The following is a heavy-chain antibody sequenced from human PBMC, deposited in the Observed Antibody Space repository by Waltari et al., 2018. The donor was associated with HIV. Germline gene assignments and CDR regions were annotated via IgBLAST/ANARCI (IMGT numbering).Heavy chain of an antibody. Sequence: QVQLQESGPGLVRPSETLSLSCSVSGFSITTGYYWGWVRQPPGKGLELIGYIYHTGSAYYHPSLKSRVSISVDTSKNQFSLKVNSITASDAAVYYCARVRPADQRYLDYWGQGTLVTVSS. CDR2: IYHTGSA. V-gene: IGHV4-38-2*02. CDR1: GFSITTGYY. J-gene: IGHJ4*02. D-gene: IGHD6-25*01. CDR3: ARVRPADQRYLDY.